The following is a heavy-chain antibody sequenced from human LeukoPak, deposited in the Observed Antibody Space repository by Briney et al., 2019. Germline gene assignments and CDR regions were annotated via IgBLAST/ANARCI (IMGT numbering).Heavy chain of an antibody. D-gene: IGHD6-19*01. V-gene: IGHV3-23*01. CDR3: TSSGWYSEYYFDY. CDR2: ISGSGGST. J-gene: IGHJ4*02. Sequence: GGSLGLSCAASGFTFSSYAMSWVRQAPGKGLEWVSAISGSGGSTYYADSVKGRFTISKDNSKNTLYLQMNSLRAEDTAVYYCTSSGWYSEYYFDYWGQGTLVTVSS. CDR1: GFTFSSYA.